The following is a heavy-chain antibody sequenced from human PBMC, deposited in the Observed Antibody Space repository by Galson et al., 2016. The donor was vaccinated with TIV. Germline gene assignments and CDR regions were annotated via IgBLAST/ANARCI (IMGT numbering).Heavy chain of an antibody. D-gene: IGHD3-3*01. CDR2: TYYRSKWYN. CDR3: ARATPSVFGVVMTLDY. Sequence: CAISGDSVSSDSAAWNWIRQSPSRGLEWLGRTYYRSKWYNDYAVAVKSRITITPDTSKNQFSLQLTSVTPGDTAVYYCARATPSVFGVVMTLDYWGQGTLVTVSS. V-gene: IGHV6-1*01. J-gene: IGHJ4*02. CDR1: GDSVSSDSAA.